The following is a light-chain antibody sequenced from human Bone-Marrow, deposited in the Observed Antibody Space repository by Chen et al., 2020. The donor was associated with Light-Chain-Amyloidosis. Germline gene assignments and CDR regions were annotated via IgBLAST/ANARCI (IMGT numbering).Light chain of an antibody. CDR2: RNN. Sequence: QSVLTQPPSASGTPGQRVTISCSGASSNIGINYVYWYQPFPGAAPNLLIHRNNQPPSGVPDRFSASKSGTSAFLAIRGLRSEDEADYYCAAWDGSLSGYVFGTGTKVIVL. V-gene: IGLV1-47*01. CDR1: SSNIGINY. CDR3: AAWDGSLSGYV. J-gene: IGLJ1*01.